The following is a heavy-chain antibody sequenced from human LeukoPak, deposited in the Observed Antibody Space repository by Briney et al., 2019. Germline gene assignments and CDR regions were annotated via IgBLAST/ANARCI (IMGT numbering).Heavy chain of an antibody. CDR1: GFAFSIYE. D-gene: IGHD2-15*01. J-gene: IGHJ6*02. CDR3: ARDCSGGSCYSASHYYGMDV. Sequence: PGGSLRLSCRASGFAFSIYEMNWVRQAPGKGLEWVSYISSSGSTIYDADSVKGRFTISRDNAKNSLYLQMNSLRAEDTAVYYCARDCSGGSCYSASHYYGMDVWGQGTTVTVSS. CDR2: ISSSGSTI. V-gene: IGHV3-48*03.